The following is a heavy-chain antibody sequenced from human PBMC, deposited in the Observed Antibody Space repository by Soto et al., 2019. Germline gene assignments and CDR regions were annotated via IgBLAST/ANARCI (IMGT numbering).Heavy chain of an antibody. Sequence: ASVKVSCKASGYTFTSYAMHWVRQAPGQRLEWMGWINAGNGNTKYSQKFQGRVTITRDTSASTAYMELSSLRSEDTAVYYCARDGYCSGGSCYSGYFQHWGQGTLVTGSS. CDR3: ARDGYCSGGSCYSGYFQH. D-gene: IGHD2-15*01. V-gene: IGHV1-3*01. CDR1: GYTFTSYA. CDR2: INAGNGNT. J-gene: IGHJ1*01.